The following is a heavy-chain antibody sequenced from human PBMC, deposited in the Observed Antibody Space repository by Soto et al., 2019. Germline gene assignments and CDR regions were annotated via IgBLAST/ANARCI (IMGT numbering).Heavy chain of an antibody. CDR1: GGSISSGDYY. CDR2: IYYSGST. D-gene: IGHD3-10*01. J-gene: IGHJ6*02. CDR3: ARDWLRGYYYGSGSPGAYYGMDV. Sequence: SETLSLTCTVSGGSISSGDYYWSWIRQPPGKGLEWIGYIYYSGSTYYNPSLKSRVTISVDTSKNQFSLKLSSVTAADTAVYYCARDWLRGYYYGSGSPGAYYGMDVWGQGTTVTVSS. V-gene: IGHV4-30-4*01.